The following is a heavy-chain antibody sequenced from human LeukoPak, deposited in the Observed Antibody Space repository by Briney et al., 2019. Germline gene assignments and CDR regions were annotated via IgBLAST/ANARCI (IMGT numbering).Heavy chain of an antibody. CDR2: ISSSGSAI. V-gene: IGHV3-11*01. D-gene: IGHD4-23*01. J-gene: IGHJ1*01. CDR1: GFTCSDYY. CDR3: ARGATVVTPGILFQH. Sequence: GGSLRLSCAASGFTCSDYYMSWIRQAPGEGLEWVSYISSSGSAIYYADSVKGRFTISRDNAKNSLYLQMNSLRAEDTAVYYCARGATVVTPGILFQHWGQGTLVTVSS.